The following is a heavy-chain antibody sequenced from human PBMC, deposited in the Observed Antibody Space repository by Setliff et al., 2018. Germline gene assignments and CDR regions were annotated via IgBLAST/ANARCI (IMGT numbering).Heavy chain of an antibody. CDR2: IYSGGST. CDR1: GGSFSGYY. CDR3: ARHKTGAVGTGEHFQH. D-gene: IGHD6-19*01. J-gene: IGHJ1*01. V-gene: IGHV4-34*01. Sequence: PSETLSLTCVVYGGSFSGYYWSWIRQPPGEGLEWIASIYSGGSTYYNPSLKSRLTISLDTSKNHVSLKLSSVTAADTAVYYCARHKTGAVGTGEHFQHWGQGTLVTVSS.